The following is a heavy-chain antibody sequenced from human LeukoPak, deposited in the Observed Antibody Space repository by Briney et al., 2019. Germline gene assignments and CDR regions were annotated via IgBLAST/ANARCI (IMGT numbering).Heavy chain of an antibody. CDR2: IYSGGDT. CDR3: ARRSGEGYFDC. CDR1: GFTVSSNY. J-gene: IGHJ4*02. Sequence: GGSLRLSCSASGFTVSSNYMTWVRQAPGKGLEWLSVIYSGGDTYYADSVKGRFTISRDNSKNTLYLQMNSLRAEDTAVYYCARRSGEGYFDCWGQGTLVTVSS. D-gene: IGHD1-26*01. V-gene: IGHV3-66*01.